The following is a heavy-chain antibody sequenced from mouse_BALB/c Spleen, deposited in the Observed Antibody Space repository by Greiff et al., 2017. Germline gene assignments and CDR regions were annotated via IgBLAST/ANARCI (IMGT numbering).Heavy chain of an antibody. J-gene: IGHJ4*01. V-gene: IGHV5-9-3*01. CDR3: ARQDGNYWDYYAMDY. D-gene: IGHD2-1*01. CDR1: GFTFSSYA. CDR2: ISSGGSYT. Sequence: EVKLVESGGGLVKPGGSLKLSCAASGFTFSSYAMSWVRQTPEKRLEWVATISSGGSYTYYPDSVKGRFTISRDNAKNTLYLQMSSLRSEDTAMYYCARQDGNYWDYYAMDYWGQGTSVTVSS.